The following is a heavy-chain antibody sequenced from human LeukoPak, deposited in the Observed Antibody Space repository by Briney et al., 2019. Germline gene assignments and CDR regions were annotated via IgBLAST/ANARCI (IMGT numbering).Heavy chain of an antibody. CDR1: GYSISSGYY. J-gene: IGHJ3*02. D-gene: IGHD2-2*01. V-gene: IGHV4-38-2*02. CDR3: ASRYGYCSSTSCYLPLWSGYHSPNNAFDI. CDR2: IYHSGST. Sequence: SSETLSLTCTVSGYSISSGYYWGWIRQPPGKGLEWIGSIYHSGSTYYNPSLKSRVTISVDPSKNQFSLKLSSVTAADTAVYYCASRYGYCSSTSCYLPLWSGYHSPNNAFDIWGQGTMVTVSS.